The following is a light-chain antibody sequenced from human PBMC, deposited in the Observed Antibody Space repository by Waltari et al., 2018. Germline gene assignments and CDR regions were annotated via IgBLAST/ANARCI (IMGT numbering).Light chain of an antibody. CDR1: QGISSW. J-gene: IGKJ1*01. Sequence: DIQMTQSPSSVSASVGDSVTITCRASQGISSWLALYQQKPGKAPKLLIYAASSLQSGVPSRFSGSGSGTDFTLTISSLQPEDFATYYCQQANSFPWTFGQGTKVEIK. CDR3: QQANSFPWT. V-gene: IGKV1-12*01. CDR2: AAS.